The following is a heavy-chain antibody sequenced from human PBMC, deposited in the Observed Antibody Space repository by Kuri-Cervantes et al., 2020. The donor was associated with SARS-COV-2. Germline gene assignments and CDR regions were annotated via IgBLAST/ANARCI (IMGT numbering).Heavy chain of an antibody. CDR3: ARGRDKRYSSGSYYHYGMDV. CDR1: GGSFSGYY. J-gene: IGHJ6*02. Sequence: GSLRLSCAVYGGSFSGYYWSWIRQPPGKGLEWIGEINHSGSTNYNPSLKSRVTISVDTSKNQFSLKLSSVTAADTAVYYCARGRDKRYSSGSYYHYGMDVWSQGTTVTVSS. D-gene: IGHD6-19*01. V-gene: IGHV4-34*01. CDR2: INHSGST.